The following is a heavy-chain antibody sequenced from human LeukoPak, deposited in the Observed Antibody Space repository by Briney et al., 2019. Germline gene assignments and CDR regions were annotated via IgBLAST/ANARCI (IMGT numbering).Heavy chain of an antibody. CDR1: GGSISGGGYY. CDR2: INYIGYS. D-gene: IGHD3-22*01. CDR3: VREVLSMIEVGYFDS. Sequence: PSETLSLTCTVSGGSISGGGYYWNWIRQHPGKGLEWFVHINYIGYSNHNPFLRSRVTMSVDTSRNRFSLKLTSVSAADTAVYYCVREVLSMIEVGYFDSWGQGNLVTVSS. J-gene: IGHJ4*02. V-gene: IGHV4-31*03.